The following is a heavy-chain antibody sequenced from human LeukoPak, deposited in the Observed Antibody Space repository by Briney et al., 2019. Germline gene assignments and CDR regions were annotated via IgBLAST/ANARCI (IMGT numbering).Heavy chain of an antibody. Sequence: PGGSLRLSCAASGFTFSTYAMHWVRQAPGKALEWVAVISYDGSNKYYADSVKGRFTISRDNSKNTLYLQMNSLRTEDTAVYYCARLWSPHGDPDYWGQGTLVTVSS. D-gene: IGHD4-17*01. CDR2: ISYDGSNK. V-gene: IGHV3-30-3*01. CDR3: ARLWSPHGDPDY. CDR1: GFTFSTYA. J-gene: IGHJ4*02.